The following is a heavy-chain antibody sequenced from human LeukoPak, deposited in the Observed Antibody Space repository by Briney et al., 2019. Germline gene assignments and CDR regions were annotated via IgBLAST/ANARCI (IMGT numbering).Heavy chain of an antibody. CDR3: ARGLITGAAGTYYYYGMDV. CDR2: ISNSGGST. D-gene: IGHD6-13*01. J-gene: IGHJ6*02. V-gene: IGHV3-64*01. CDR1: GFIFSRYG. Sequence: SGGSLRLSCVASGFIFSRYGMHWVRQAPGKGLECVSAISNSGGSTYYANSVKGRFTISRDNSKNTLYLQMGSLRGEDMAVYYCARGLITGAAGTYYYYGMDVWGQGTTVTVSS.